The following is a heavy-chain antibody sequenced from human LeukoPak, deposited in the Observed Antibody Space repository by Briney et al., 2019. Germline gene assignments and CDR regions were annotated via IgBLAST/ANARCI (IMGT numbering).Heavy chain of an antibody. V-gene: IGHV3-23*01. J-gene: IGHJ4*02. Sequence: GGSLRLSCAVSGITLSNYGMSWVRQSPGKGLEWVAGISDSGGSTKYADSVKGRFTISRDNPKNTLFLQMDSLRADDTAVYFCAKRGVVIRVFLVGFHKEAYYFESWGQGALVTVSS. D-gene: IGHD3/OR15-3a*01. CDR3: AKRGVVIRVFLVGFHKEAYYFES. CDR1: GITLSNYG. CDR2: ISDSGGST.